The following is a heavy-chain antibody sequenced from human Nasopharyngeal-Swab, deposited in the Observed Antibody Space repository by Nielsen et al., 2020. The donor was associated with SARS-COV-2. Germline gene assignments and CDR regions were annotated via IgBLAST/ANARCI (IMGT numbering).Heavy chain of an antibody. CDR2: IKQDGSEL. CDR1: GFTFSSYG. D-gene: IGHD3-3*01. V-gene: IGHV3-7*01. Sequence: GESLKISCAASGFTFSSYGMHWVRQAPGKGLEWVANIKQDGSELYYVDSVKGRFTISRDNAKNSLFLQMNSLRAEDTAVYYCARDRTDYDFWSHYYTYYLDFWGQGTLVTVSS. J-gene: IGHJ4*02. CDR3: ARDRTDYDFWSHYYTYYLDF.